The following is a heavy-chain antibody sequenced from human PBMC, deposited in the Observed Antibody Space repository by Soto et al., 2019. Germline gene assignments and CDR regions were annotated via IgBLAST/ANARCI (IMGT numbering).Heavy chain of an antibody. D-gene: IGHD3-22*01. Sequence: SVKVSCKASGGSFSNHAISWVRQAPGQGPEWMGGTIPISGTRNYAQKFRDRVTITADEAMTTAYMELSSLRSEDSAVYYCARGPDRSGFYLFDFWGQGTLVTVSS. J-gene: IGHJ4*02. V-gene: IGHV1-69*13. CDR3: ARGPDRSGFYLFDF. CDR2: TIPISGTR. CDR1: GGSFSNHA.